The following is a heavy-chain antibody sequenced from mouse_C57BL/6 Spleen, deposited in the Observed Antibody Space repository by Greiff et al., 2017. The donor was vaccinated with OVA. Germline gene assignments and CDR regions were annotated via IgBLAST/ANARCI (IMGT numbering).Heavy chain of an antibody. CDR3: ARSGDYGPFAY. CDR2: IYPRSGNT. V-gene: IGHV1-81*01. CDR1: GYTFTSYG. J-gene: IGHJ3*01. Sequence: QVQLQQSGAELARPGASVKLSCKASGYTFTSYGISWVKQRTGQGLEWIGEIYPRSGNTYYNEKFKGTATLTADKSSSTAYMERRSLTSEDSAVYFCARSGDYGPFAYWGQGTLVTVSA. D-gene: IGHD2-4*01.